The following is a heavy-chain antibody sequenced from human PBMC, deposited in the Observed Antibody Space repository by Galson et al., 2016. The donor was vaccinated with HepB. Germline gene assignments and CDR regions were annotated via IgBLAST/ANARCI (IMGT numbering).Heavy chain of an antibody. D-gene: IGHD1-26*01. CDR2: ISNSGSYT. CDR1: GFTFSNYY. CDR3: ARGSPWWDLAARSFDS. Sequence: SLRLSCAASGFTFSNYYMTWIRQAPGKGLEWISYISNSGSYTNYADSVKGRFTISRDNSKNTLYLQMNSLRAEDTAVYYCARGSPWWDLAARSFDSWGQGTLVTVSS. V-gene: IGHV3-11*06. J-gene: IGHJ4*02.